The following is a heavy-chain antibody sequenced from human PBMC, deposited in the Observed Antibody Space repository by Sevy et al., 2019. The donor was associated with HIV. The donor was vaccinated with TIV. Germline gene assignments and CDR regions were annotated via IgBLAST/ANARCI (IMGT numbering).Heavy chain of an antibody. Sequence: GGSLRLSCAASGFTFSSYWMTWVRQAPGKGLEWVANMRQDGSEKYYVDSVKGRFTISRDNAKNSLYLQMNGQRAEDTAVYYCARGIYGSGSRLGLGYWGQGTLVTVSS. CDR2: MRQDGSEK. J-gene: IGHJ4*02. D-gene: IGHD3-10*01. CDR3: ARGIYGSGSRLGLGY. CDR1: GFTFSSYW. V-gene: IGHV3-7*01.